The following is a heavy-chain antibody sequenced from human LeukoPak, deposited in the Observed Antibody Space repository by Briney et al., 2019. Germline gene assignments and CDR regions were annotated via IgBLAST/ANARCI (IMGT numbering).Heavy chain of an antibody. Sequence: ASVKVSCKASGGTFISYAISWVRQAPGQGLEWMGGIIPIFGTANYAQKFQGRVTITADESTSTAYMELSSLRSEDTAVYYCARGLLFGELSYYFDYWGQGTLVTVSS. CDR3: ARGLLFGELSYYFDY. CDR2: IIPIFGTA. CDR1: GGTFISYA. J-gene: IGHJ4*02. D-gene: IGHD3-10*02. V-gene: IGHV1-69*13.